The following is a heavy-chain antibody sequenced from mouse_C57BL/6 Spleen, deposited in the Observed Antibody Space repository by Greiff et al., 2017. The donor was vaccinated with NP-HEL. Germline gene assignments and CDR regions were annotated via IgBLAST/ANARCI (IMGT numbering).Heavy chain of an antibody. V-gene: IGHV1-15*01. D-gene: IGHD4-1*01. CDR3: TRVGAGTPDY. J-gene: IGHJ2*01. CDR1: GYTFTDYE. Sequence: VQLQQSGAELVRPGASVTLSCKASGYTFTDYEMHWVKQTPVHGLEWIGAIDPETGGTAYNQKFKGKAILTADKSSSTAYMELRSLTSEDSAVYYGTRVGAGTPDYWGQGTTLTVSS. CDR2: IDPETGGT.